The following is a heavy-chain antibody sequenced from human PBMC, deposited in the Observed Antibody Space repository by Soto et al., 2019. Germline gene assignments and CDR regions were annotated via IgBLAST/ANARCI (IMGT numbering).Heavy chain of an antibody. D-gene: IGHD2-15*01. V-gene: IGHV4-39*01. CDR2: IYYSGST. CDR3: ARGDAAPATYYYYYYGMDV. CDR1: GGSISSSSYD. Sequence: PSETLSLTCTVSGGSISSSSYDWGWIRQPPGKGLEWIGSIYYSGSTYYNPSLKSRVTISVDTSKNQFSLKLSSVTAADTAVYYCARGDAAPATYYYYYYGMDVWGQGTTVTVSS. J-gene: IGHJ6*02.